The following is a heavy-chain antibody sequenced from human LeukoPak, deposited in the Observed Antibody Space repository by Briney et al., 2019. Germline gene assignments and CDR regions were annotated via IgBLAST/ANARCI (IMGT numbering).Heavy chain of an antibody. CDR2: IFGSGGSA. Sequence: GGSLRLSCAASGFTFGSYAMYWVRQAPGKGLEWVSGIFGSGGSAHYADSVKGRFTISRDNSKDTVYLQMDSLRVEDTAIYYCAKTTTGYSSGRYPTWPIDYWGQGTLVTVSS. J-gene: IGHJ4*02. CDR1: GFTFGSYA. V-gene: IGHV3-23*01. D-gene: IGHD2-15*01. CDR3: AKTTTGYSSGRYPTWPIDY.